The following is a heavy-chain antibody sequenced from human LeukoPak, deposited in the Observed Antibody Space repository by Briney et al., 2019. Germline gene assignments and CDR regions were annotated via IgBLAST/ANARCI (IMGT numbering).Heavy chain of an antibody. CDR2: ISGGGVTT. D-gene: IGHD6-13*01. Sequence: GGSLRLSCVGSGFTSIAYALTWARQALGKGLEWVSGISGGGVTTYYADAVKGRFTISRDNSKNTLYLQMNSLRADDKAIYYCARNQQLGGHSYYYYGMDVWGQGTTVTVSS. V-gene: IGHV3-23*01. J-gene: IGHJ6*02. CDR1: GFTSIAYA. CDR3: ARNQQLGGHSYYYYGMDV.